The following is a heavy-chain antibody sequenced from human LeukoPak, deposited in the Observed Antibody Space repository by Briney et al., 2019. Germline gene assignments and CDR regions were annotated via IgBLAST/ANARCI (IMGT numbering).Heavy chain of an antibody. D-gene: IGHD5-12*01. V-gene: IGHV1-24*01. Sequence: ASVKVSCKVSGYTLTELSMHWVRQAPGKGLEWMGGFDPEDGETIYAQKFQGRVTMTRDTSISTAYMELSRLRSDDTAVYYCARDLTYSGYDEYYFDYWGQGTLVTVSS. CDR2: FDPEDGET. CDR3: ARDLTYSGYDEYYFDY. CDR1: GYTLTELS. J-gene: IGHJ4*02.